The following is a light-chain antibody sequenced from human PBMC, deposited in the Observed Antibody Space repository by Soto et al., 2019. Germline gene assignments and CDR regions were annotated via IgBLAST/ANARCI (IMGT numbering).Light chain of an antibody. J-gene: IGLJ2*01. Sequence: QSALTQPASVSGSPGQSITISCSGTSSDVGGYNYVSWYQQHPGKAPKLMIFAVSDRPSGVSYRFSGSKSGNTASLTISGLQAEDEADYYCSSYTSSTTLVVFGGGTQLTVL. CDR1: SSDVGGYNY. CDR2: AVS. CDR3: SSYTSSTTLVV. V-gene: IGLV2-14*03.